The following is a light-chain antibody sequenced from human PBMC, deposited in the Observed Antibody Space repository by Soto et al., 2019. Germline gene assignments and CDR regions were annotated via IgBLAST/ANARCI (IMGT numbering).Light chain of an antibody. CDR2: VND. CDR1: NSNIGSNN. CDR3: AAWDDSPNVFYV. Sequence: QSVLTQPPSVSGTPGQRVTISCSGSNSNIGSNNVNWYQQLPGTDPKLLICVNDQRPSGVPDRFSGSKSGNSASLTISGLQSEDEAEYYCAAWDDSPNVFYVFGTGTKLTVL. J-gene: IGLJ1*01. V-gene: IGLV1-44*01.